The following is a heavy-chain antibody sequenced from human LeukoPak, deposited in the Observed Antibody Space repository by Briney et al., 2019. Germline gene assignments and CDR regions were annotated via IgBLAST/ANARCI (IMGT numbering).Heavy chain of an antibody. V-gene: IGHV1-46*01. J-gene: IGHJ5*02. CDR3: VMVRGRNWFDP. Sequence: ASVKVSGKASGYTFTSYYMHWVRQAPGQGLEWMGIINPSGGSTSYAQKFQGRVTMTRDTSTSTVYMELSSLRSEDTAVYYCVMVRGRNWFDPWGQGTLVTVSS. D-gene: IGHD3-10*01. CDR2: INPSGGST. CDR1: GYTFTSYY.